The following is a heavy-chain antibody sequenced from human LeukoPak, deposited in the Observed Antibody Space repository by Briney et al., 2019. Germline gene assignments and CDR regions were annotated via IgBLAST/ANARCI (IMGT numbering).Heavy chain of an antibody. J-gene: IGHJ4*02. CDR1: GYTFTSYH. CDR3: ARFGYSNGADY. V-gene: IGHV1-46*01. CDR2: ISPSGYST. Sequence: ASVKVSCKASGYTFTSYHMDWVRQAPGQGLEWMGIISPSGYSTINAQKFQGRVTVTRDTSTSTVYMELSSLRSEDTAVYYCARFGYSNGADYWGQGTLVTVSS. D-gene: IGHD5-18*01.